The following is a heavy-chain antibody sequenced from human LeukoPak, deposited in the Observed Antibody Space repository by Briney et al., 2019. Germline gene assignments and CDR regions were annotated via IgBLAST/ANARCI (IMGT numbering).Heavy chain of an antibody. CDR3: AKAWRKNQLLSNVDY. D-gene: IGHD2-2*01. J-gene: IGHJ4*02. V-gene: IGHV3-23*01. CDR1: GFTFSSYA. CDR2: ISGSGGST. Sequence: TGGSLRLSCAASGFTFSSYAMSWVRQAPGKGLEWVSAISGSGGSTNYADSVKGRFTISRDNSKSTLYLQMNSLRAEDTAVYYCAKAWRKNQLLSNVDYWGQGTLVIVSS.